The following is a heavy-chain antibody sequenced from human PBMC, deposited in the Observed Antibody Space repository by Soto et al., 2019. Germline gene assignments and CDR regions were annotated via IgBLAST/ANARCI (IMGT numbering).Heavy chain of an antibody. D-gene: IGHD3-3*01. CDR2: ISSSSSYI. J-gene: IGHJ4*02. V-gene: IGHV3-21*01. CDR1: GFTFSSYS. Sequence: PGGSLRLSCAASGFTFSSYSMNWVRQAQGQGLEWVSSISSSSSYIYYADSVKGRFTISRDNAKNSLYLKMNSLRAEDTAVYYCARDSPRQDFWSGYYVHFDYWGQGTLVTVSS. CDR3: ARDSPRQDFWSGYYVHFDY.